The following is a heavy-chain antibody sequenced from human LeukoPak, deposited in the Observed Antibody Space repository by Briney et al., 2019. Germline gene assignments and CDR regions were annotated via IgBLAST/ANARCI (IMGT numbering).Heavy chain of an antibody. CDR1: GFTVSSNY. D-gene: IGHD3-10*01. CDR2: IYSGGST. J-gene: IGHJ4*02. Sequence: PGGSLRLSCAASGFTVSSNYMSWVRQAPGKGLEWVSVIYSGGSTYYADSVKGRFTISRDNSKNTLYLQMNSLRAEDTAVYYCARDPYGSGSPLGYWGQGTLVTVSS. V-gene: IGHV3-53*01. CDR3: ARDPYGSGSPLGY.